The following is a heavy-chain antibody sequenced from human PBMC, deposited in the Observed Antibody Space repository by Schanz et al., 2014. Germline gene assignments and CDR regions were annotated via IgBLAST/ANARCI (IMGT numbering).Heavy chain of an antibody. CDR3: AKDLYNYGIFDS. J-gene: IGHJ5*01. Sequence: EVQLVESGGGLVQPRGSLRLSCAASDFSFSSFGMNWVRQTPKGLEWVSGMSGSGSTADYADSVKGRFTISRDNSRKTLYLQMNSLRADDTAVYYCAKDLYNYGIFDSWGQGTLVTVSS. V-gene: IGHV3-23*04. CDR1: DFSFSSFG. D-gene: IGHD3-16*01. CDR2: MSGSGSTA.